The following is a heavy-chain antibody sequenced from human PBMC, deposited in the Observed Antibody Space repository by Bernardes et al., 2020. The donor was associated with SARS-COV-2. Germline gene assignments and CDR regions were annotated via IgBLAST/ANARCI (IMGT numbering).Heavy chain of an antibody. CDR3: ARDYITIFGVNYGMDV. CDR2: ISNKKSNK. V-gene: IGHV3-30-3*01. Sequence: VAVISNKKSNKYYADSVKCRFTISRDNSKNTLYLQMNILRAEDTAVYYCARDYITIFGVNYGMDVWGQGTTVTVSS. J-gene: IGHJ6*02. D-gene: IGHD3-3*01.